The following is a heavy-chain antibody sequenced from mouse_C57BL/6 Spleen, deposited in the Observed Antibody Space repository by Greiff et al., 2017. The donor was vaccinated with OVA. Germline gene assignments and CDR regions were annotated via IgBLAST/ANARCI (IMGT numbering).Heavy chain of an antibody. CDR2: ILPGSGST. Sequence: QVQLQQSGAELMKPGASVKLSCKATGYTFTGYWIEWVKQRPGHGLEWIGEILPGSGSTNYNEKFKGKATFTADTSSNTADMQLSSLTTEDSAIYYCARGGGNFYYYAMDYWGQGTSVTVSS. J-gene: IGHJ4*01. CDR1: GYTFTGYW. D-gene: IGHD2-1*01. CDR3: ARGGGNFYYYAMDY. V-gene: IGHV1-9*01.